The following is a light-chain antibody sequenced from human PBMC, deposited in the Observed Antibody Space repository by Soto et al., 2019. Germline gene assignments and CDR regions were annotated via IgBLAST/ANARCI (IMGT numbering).Light chain of an antibody. J-gene: IGLJ1*01. CDR1: SSDVGSYNL. V-gene: IGLV2-23*01. CDR3: CSYAGSSTNYV. CDR2: EGS. Sequence: QSVLTQPASVSGSPGQSITISCTGTSSDVGSYNLVSWYQQHPGKAPKLMIYEGSKRPSGVSNRFSGSKSGNTASLTISGLQAEDDADYYCCSYAGSSTNYVFGTGTKLTVL.